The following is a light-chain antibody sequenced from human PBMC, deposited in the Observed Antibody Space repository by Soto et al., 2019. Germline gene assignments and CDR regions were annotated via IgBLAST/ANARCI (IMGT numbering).Light chain of an antibody. CDR2: EVS. CDR3: SSYTSSSTRV. CDR1: SSDVGGYNY. V-gene: IGLV2-14*01. J-gene: IGLJ3*02. Sequence: QSALTQPASVSCSPGQAITISCTGTSSDVGGYNYVSWYQQHPGKAPKLMIYEVSNRPSGVSNRFSGSKSGNTASLTISGLQAEDEADYYCSSYTSSSTRVFGGGTKLTVL.